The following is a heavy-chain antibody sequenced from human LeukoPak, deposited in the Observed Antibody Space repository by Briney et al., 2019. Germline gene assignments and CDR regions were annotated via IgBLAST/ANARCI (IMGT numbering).Heavy chain of an antibody. D-gene: IGHD6-6*01. CDR1: GYTFTDYY. CDR2: IGPNSGGT. J-gene: IGHJ5*02. V-gene: IGHV1-2*02. CDR3: ARSNIAVRRGDNWFDP. Sequence: ASVKVSCKASGYTFTDYYMHWVRQAPGQGLEWMGWIGPNSGGTNYAQKFQGRVTMARDTSISTAYMELSRLISDDTAVYYCARSNIAVRRGDNWFDPWGQGTLVTVSS.